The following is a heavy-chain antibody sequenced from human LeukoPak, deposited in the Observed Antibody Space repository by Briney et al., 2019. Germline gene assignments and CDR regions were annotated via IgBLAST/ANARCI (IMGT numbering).Heavy chain of an antibody. V-gene: IGHV5-51*01. J-gene: IGHJ4*02. CDR1: GYSFTSHW. Sequence: GESLKISCKGSGYSFTSHWLAWVRQMPGKGLEWMGIIWPGDSGTRYSPSFQGQVTISADKSISTAYLQWSSLKASDTAMYYCARQLSGATGSGGRYHFDYWGQGALVTVSS. D-gene: IGHD2-15*01. CDR3: ARQLSGATGSGGRYHFDY. CDR2: IWPGDSGT.